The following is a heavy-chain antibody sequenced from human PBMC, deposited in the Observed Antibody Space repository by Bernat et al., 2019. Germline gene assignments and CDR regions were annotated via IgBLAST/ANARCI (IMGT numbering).Heavy chain of an antibody. Sequence: QVQLVESGGGVVQPGRSLRLSCAASGFTFSSFDMYWVRQAPGKGLEWVSVISYDGSNKYYADSVKGRFTISRDNSKNTVFLQMNSLKAEDTALYYCAGGYYFDFWGQGTLVTVSS. J-gene: IGHJ4*02. V-gene: IGHV3-30*03. CDR3: AGGYYFDF. D-gene: IGHD1-14*01. CDR1: GFTFSSFD. CDR2: ISYDGSNK.